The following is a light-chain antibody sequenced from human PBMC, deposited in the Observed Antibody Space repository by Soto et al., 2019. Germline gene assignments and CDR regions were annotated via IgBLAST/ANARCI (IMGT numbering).Light chain of an antibody. J-gene: IGKJ1*01. CDR2: GAS. CDR1: QSVGSY. Sequence: EKVMTHSPATLSVSPGERATLSCKASQSVGSYLAWYQHKPGQAPRLLLYGASTRATGIPDRFSGGGSGTEFTLTISSRQSEDFAVYYCQQYNKWPPCTFGQGTKVEIK. CDR3: QQYNKWPPCT. V-gene: IGKV3-15*01.